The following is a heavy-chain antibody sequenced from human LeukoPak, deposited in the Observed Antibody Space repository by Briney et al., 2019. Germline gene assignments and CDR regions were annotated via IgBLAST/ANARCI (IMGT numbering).Heavy chain of an antibody. Sequence: GASVKVSCKASGYTFTGYYMHWVRQAPGQGLEWMGWINPNSGGTNYAQKFQGRVTMTRDTSISTAYMELSRLRSEGTAVYYWGRDILRTGWFDPWGQGTLVTVPS. D-gene: IGHD1-14*01. V-gene: IGHV1-2*02. J-gene: IGHJ5*02. CDR3: GRDILRTGWFDP. CDR1: GYTFTGYY. CDR2: INPNSGGT.